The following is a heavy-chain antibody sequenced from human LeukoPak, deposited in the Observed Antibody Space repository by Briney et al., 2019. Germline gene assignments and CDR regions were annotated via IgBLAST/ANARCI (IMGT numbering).Heavy chain of an antibody. V-gene: IGHV3-66*01. D-gene: IGHD2-2*01. Sequence: GGSLRLSCAGSGITVRDNYMNWVRQAPGKGPEWVSVIYSGGDTYYADSVKGRFFISRDSSENTVFLQMNNLTAEDTAVYYCARCEGALPVLDWCVDGLDVWGQGTTVTVSS. CDR2: IYSGGDT. J-gene: IGHJ6*02. CDR1: GITVRDNY. CDR3: ARCEGALPVLDWCVDGLDV.